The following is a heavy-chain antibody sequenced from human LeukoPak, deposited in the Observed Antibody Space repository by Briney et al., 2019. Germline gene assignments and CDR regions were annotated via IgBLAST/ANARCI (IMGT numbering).Heavy chain of an antibody. CDR3: ARGYIAVAGIRDDYYMDV. CDR2: IIPIFGTA. D-gene: IGHD6-19*01. CDR1: GGTFSSYA. V-gene: IGHV1-69*05. Sequence: SVKVSCKASGGTFSSYAISWVRQAPGQGLEWMGGIIPIFGTANYAQKFQGRVTITTDESTSTAYMELSGLRSEDTAVYYCARGYIAVAGIRDDYYMDVWGKGTTVTVSS. J-gene: IGHJ6*03.